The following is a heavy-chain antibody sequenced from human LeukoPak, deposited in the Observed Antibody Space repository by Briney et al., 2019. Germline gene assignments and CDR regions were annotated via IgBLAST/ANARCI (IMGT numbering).Heavy chain of an antibody. V-gene: IGHV4-34*01. CDR1: GGSFSNYY. Sequence: SETLSLTCAVYGGSFSNYYWTWIRQPPGKGLEWIGEIDHSGSSHYNPYLKSRDTISVDTSKNKLSLKLSSVTAADTAVYYCARGLEDRISIFGVVKFYYFDFWGQGTLVTVSS. D-gene: IGHD3-3*01. J-gene: IGHJ4*02. CDR3: ARGLEDRISIFGVVKFYYFDF. CDR2: IDHSGSS.